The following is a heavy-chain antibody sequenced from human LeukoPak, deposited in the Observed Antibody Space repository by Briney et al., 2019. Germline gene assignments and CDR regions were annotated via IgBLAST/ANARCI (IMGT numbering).Heavy chain of an antibody. Sequence: QSGGSLRLSCAASGFTFSSYGMHWVRQAPGKGLEWVAVIWYDGSNKYYADSVKGRFTISRDNSKNTLYLQMNSLRAEDTAVYYCARVDLPYQPLGVDYWGQGTLVTVSS. CDR2: IWYDGSNK. D-gene: IGHD2-2*01. J-gene: IGHJ4*02. CDR3: ARVDLPYQPLGVDY. V-gene: IGHV3-33*08. CDR1: GFTFSSYG.